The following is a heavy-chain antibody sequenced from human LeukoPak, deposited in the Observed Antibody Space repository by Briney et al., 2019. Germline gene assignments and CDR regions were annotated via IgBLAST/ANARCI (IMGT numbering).Heavy chain of an antibody. Sequence: GGSLRLSCAASGFTVSSNYMSWVRQAPGKGLEWVSVIYSGGSTYYADSVKGRFTISRDNSKNTLYLQMNSLRAEDTAVYYCARVSLDYYDSSGYYLVDWGQGTLVTVSS. V-gene: IGHV3-53*01. J-gene: IGHJ4*02. CDR2: IYSGGST. CDR3: ARVSLDYYDSSGYYLVD. CDR1: GFTVSSNY. D-gene: IGHD3-22*01.